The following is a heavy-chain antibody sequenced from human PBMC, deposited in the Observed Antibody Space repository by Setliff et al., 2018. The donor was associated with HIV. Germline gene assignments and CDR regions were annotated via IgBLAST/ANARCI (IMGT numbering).Heavy chain of an antibody. V-gene: IGHV4-4*09. CDR1: GGSISSYY. D-gene: IGHD3-22*01. J-gene: IGHJ4*02. CDR3: ARGLSFYDPGGFDY. CDR2: IYTSGST. Sequence: SETLSLTCSVSGGSISSYYWSWIRQPPGKGLEWIGYIYTSGSTNYNPSLKSRVTISVDTSKNQFSLKLSSVTAADTAVYYCARGLSFYDPGGFDYWGQGTLVTVSS.